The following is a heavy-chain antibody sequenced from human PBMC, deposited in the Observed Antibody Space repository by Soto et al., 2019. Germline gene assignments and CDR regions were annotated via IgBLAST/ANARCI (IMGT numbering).Heavy chain of an antibody. CDR1: DGSVSSGSYY. CDR3: ARDSLALFDS. J-gene: IGHJ4*02. CDR2: IYSSGST. D-gene: IGHD5-12*01. V-gene: IGHV4-61*01. Sequence: PSETLSLTCTVSDGSVSSGSYYWPWIRQPPGKGLEWIGYIYSSGSTLYNPSLKSRVIISVDQSMNQFSLKLSSVTAADTAVYYCARDSLALFDSWGQGTLVTVSS.